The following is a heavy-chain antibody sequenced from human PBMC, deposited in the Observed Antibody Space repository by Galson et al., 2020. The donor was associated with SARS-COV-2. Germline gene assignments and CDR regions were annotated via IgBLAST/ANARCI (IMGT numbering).Heavy chain of an antibody. CDR1: GFTFRDYY. J-gene: IGHJ6*02. CDR2: ISGTGVHM. Sequence: GESLNISCRAPGFTFRDYYMAWVRQAPGKGLAWISWISGTGVHMNYVDSVRGRFTIDRDNADNSVYLHMKGLRAEDTALYYCVRFGDFFFYAMDVWGQGTAVTVSS. V-gene: IGHV3-11*04. D-gene: IGHD3-16*01. CDR3: VRFGDFFFYAMDV.